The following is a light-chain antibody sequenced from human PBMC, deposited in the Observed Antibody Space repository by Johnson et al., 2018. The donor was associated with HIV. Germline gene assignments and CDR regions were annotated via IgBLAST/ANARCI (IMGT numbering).Light chain of an antibody. J-gene: IGLJ1*01. V-gene: IGLV1-51*01. CDR1: SSNIGNNY. CDR3: GTWDSSLSVAYV. Sequence: QSVLTQPPSVSAAPGQKVTISCSGSSSNIGNNYVSWYQQLPGRAPKLLIYDNNKRPSGIPDRFSGSKSGTSATLGITGLQTGDAADYYCGTWDSSLSVAYVFGTGTKVTVL. CDR2: DNN.